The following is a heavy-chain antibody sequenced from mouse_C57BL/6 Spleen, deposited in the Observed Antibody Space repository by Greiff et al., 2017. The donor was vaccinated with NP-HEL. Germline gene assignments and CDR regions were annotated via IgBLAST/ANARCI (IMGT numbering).Heavy chain of an antibody. CDR1: GYTFTSYW. V-gene: IGHV1-64*01. CDR2: IHPNSGST. CDR3: ARSYDYDY. J-gene: IGHJ2*01. Sequence: QVQLKESGAELVKPGASVKLSCKASGYTFTSYWMHWVKQRPGQGLEWIGMIHPNSGSTNYNEKFKSKATLTVDKSSSTAYMQLSSLTSEDSAVYYCARSYDYDYWGQGTTLTVSS. D-gene: IGHD2-4*01.